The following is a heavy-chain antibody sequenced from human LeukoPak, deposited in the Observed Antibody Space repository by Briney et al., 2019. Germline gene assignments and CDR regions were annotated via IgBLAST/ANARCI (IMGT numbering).Heavy chain of an antibody. Sequence: ASVKVSCKASGGTFSSYTISWVRQAPGQGLEWMGRIIPILGIANYAQKFQGRVTITADKSTSTASMVLSSLRSEATAVYYSARGPFTMVRENWFDPWGQGTLVTVSS. CDR2: IIPILGIA. J-gene: IGHJ5*02. CDR3: ARGPFTMVRENWFDP. V-gene: IGHV1-69*02. D-gene: IGHD3-10*01. CDR1: GGTFSSYT.